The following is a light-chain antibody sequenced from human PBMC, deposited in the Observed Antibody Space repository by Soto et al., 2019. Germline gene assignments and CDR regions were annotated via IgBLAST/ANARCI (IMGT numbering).Light chain of an antibody. V-gene: IGKV1-5*03. J-gene: IGKJ1*01. CDR2: KAS. CDR1: QNIGRW. CDR3: QQYHGYSWT. Sequence: DIQMTQSPSTLSASEGDRVTITCRAGQNIGRWLAWYQQKPGKAPKLLIYKASNLESGVPSRFNGSGSGTEFTLTISSLQPDDFATYYCQQYHGYSWTFGQGTKVEVK.